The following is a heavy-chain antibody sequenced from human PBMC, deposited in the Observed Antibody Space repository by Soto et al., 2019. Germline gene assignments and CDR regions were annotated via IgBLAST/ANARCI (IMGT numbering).Heavy chain of an antibody. CDR2: ISSSSSYI. Sequence: GGSLRLSCAASGFTFSSYSMNWVRQAPGKGLEWVSSISSSSSYIYYADSVKGRFTISRDNAKNSLYLQMNSLRAEDTAVYYCASLPIVVVPAAIVEYYYYGMDVWGQGTTVTVSS. V-gene: IGHV3-21*01. CDR1: GFTFSSYS. CDR3: ASLPIVVVPAAIVEYYYYGMDV. J-gene: IGHJ6*02. D-gene: IGHD2-2*01.